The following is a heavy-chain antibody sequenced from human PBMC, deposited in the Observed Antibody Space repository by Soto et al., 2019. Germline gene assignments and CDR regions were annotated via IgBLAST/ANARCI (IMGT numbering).Heavy chain of an antibody. V-gene: IGHV1-3*01. J-gene: IGHJ4*02. CDR2: INAGNGNT. Sequence: ASVKVSCKASGYTFTSYAMHWVRQAPGQRLEWMGWINAGNGNTKYSQKFQGRVTITRDTSASTAYMELSSLRSEDTAVYYCARAGDSRIAAAGTVFDYWGQGTLVTVSS. D-gene: IGHD6-13*01. CDR3: ARAGDSRIAAAGTVFDY. CDR1: GYTFTSYA.